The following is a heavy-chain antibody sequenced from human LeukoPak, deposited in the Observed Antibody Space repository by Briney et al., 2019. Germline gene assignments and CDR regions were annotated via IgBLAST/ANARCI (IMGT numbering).Heavy chain of an antibody. Sequence: GGSLRLSCAASGFTFSSYWMSWVRRAPGKGLEWVANIKQDGSEKYYVDSVKGRFTISRDNAKNSLYLQMNSLRAEDTAVYYCARSQLWLRDYFDYWGQGTLVTVSS. CDR3: ARSQLWLRDYFDY. CDR2: IKQDGSEK. CDR1: GFTFSSYW. J-gene: IGHJ4*02. D-gene: IGHD5-18*01. V-gene: IGHV3-7*01.